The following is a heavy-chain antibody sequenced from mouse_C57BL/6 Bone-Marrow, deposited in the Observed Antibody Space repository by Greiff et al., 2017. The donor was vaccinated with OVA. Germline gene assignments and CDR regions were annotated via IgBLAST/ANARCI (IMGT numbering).Heavy chain of an antibody. V-gene: IGHV1-15*01. CDR1: GYTFTDYE. D-gene: IGHD2-5*01. CDR2: IDPETGGT. Sequence: VQLVESGAELVRPGASVTLSCKASGYTFTDYEMHWVKQTPVHGLEWIGAIDPETGGTAYNQKFKGKAILTADKSSSTAYRELRSLTSEDSAVYYCTRGYSNYYAMDYWGQGTSVTVSS. J-gene: IGHJ4*01. CDR3: TRGYSNYYAMDY.